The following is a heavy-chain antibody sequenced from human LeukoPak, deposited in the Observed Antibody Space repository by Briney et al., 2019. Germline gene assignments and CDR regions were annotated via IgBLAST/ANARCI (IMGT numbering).Heavy chain of an antibody. CDR3: ARGLPENYDYVWGSPRNDAFDI. CDR2: MNPNSGNT. V-gene: IGHV1-8*01. CDR1: GYTYTSYD. J-gene: IGHJ3*02. D-gene: IGHD3-16*01. Sequence: ASVKVSCKASGYTYTSYDINWVRQATGQGLEWMGWMNPNSGNTGYAQKFQGRVTMTRNTSISTAYMELSSLRSEDTAVYYCARGLPENYDYVWGSPRNDAFDIWGQGTMVTVSS.